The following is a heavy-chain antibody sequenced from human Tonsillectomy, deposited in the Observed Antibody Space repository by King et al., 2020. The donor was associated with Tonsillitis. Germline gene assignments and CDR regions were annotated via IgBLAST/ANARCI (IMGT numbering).Heavy chain of an antibody. V-gene: IGHV4-59*08. Sequence: QLQESGPGLVKPSETMSLTCTVSVGSISSSYWSWIRQPPGKGLEWIGYIYYSGSTNYNPSLKSRVTISLDTSKNQFSLKLSSVTAADTAVYYCARCIAARLCYFDYWGQGTLVTVSS. D-gene: IGHD6-6*01. J-gene: IGHJ4*02. CDR1: VGSISSSY. CDR2: IYYSGST. CDR3: ARCIAARLCYFDY.